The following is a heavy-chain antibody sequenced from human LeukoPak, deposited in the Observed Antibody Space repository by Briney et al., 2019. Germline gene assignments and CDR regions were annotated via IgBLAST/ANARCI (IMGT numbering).Heavy chain of an antibody. CDR3: ARALSRGYSYGSDAFDI. CDR2: IYYSGST. D-gene: IGHD5-18*01. J-gene: IGHJ3*02. V-gene: IGHV4-59*01. Sequence: SETLSLTCTVSGGSISSYYWSWIRQLPGKGLEWIGYIYYSGSTNYNPSLKSRVTISVDTSKNQFSLKLSSVTAADTAVYYCARALSRGYSYGSDAFDIWGQGTMVTVSS. CDR1: GGSISSYY.